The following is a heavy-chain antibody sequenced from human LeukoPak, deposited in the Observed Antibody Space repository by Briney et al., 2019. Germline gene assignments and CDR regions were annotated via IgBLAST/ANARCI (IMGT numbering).Heavy chain of an antibody. CDR3: ARGVDSGWYTPPYNWFDP. J-gene: IGHJ5*02. Sequence: SETLSLTCAVYGGSFSGYYWSWIRQPPGKGLEWIGEINHSGSTNYNPSLKSRVTISVDTSKNQFSLKLSSVTAADTAVYYCARGVDSGWYTPPYNWFDPWGQGTLVTVSS. CDR1: GGSFSGYY. V-gene: IGHV4-34*01. CDR2: INHSGST. D-gene: IGHD6-19*01.